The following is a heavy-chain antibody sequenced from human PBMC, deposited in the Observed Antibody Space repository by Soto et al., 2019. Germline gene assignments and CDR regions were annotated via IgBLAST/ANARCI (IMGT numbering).Heavy chain of an antibody. D-gene: IGHD3-9*01. J-gene: IGHJ3*01. CDR1: GFSFSSYW. V-gene: IGHV3-74*01. Sequence: EVQLVESGGGLVRPGGSLRLSCADYGFSFSSYWMHWVRQGPGKGLVWVARINTDGSSTNYADSVKGRFTISRDNAKNTLYLQMNSLRAEDTAVYYCARSPGGYYIDWGQGTMVTVSS. CDR2: INTDGSST. CDR3: ARSPGGYYID.